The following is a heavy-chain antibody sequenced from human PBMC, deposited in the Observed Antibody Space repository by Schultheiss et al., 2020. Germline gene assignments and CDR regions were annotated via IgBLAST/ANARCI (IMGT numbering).Heavy chain of an antibody. J-gene: IGHJ4*02. CDR3: ARGVSWTDFDH. V-gene: IGHV3-48*04. D-gene: IGHD6-13*01. CDR2: ISSSGSTI. Sequence: GGSLRLSCSASGFTFSNYDMNWVRQAPGKGLEWVSYISSSGSTIYYADSVKGRFTISRDNAQNSLSLQMNSLRAEDTAVYYCARGVSWTDFDHWGQGTLVTVSS. CDR1: GFTFSNYD.